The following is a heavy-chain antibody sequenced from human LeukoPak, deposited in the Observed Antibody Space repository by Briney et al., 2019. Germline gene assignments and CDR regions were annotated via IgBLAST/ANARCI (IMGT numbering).Heavy chain of an antibody. J-gene: IGHJ5*02. CDR1: GYTFTSYY. V-gene: IGHV1-46*01. CDR3: AGQGKMAPGNNWFDP. D-gene: IGHD5-24*01. Sequence: ASVKVSCKASGYTFTSYYMHWVRQAPGQGLEWMGIINPSGGSTSCAQKFQGRVTMTRDMSTSTVYMELSSLRSEDTAVYYCAGQGKMAPGNNWFDPWGQGTLVTVSS. CDR2: INPSGGST.